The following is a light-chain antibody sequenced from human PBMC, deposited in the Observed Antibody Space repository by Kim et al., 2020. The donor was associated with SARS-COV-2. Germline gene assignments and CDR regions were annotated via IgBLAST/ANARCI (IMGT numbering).Light chain of an antibody. CDR3: QAWDNSTTYV. CDR2: QDN. Sequence: SPRQPASITCSGDKLVEKQAACYQQKPRHPSVVVIYQDNKRPSGVPPRCSGSTTGNTATLFTSGAHATDDADYYCQAWDNSTTYVFGTGTKVTVL. CDR1: KLVEKQ. J-gene: IGLJ1*01. V-gene: IGLV3-1*01.